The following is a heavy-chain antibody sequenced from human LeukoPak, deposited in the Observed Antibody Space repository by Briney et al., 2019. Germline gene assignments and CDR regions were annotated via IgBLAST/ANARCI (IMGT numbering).Heavy chain of an antibody. Sequence: GGALRLSCAASGLTFSSYMMNWVGQAPGKGLEWVSYISSSSSTVYYADSVKGRFTISRDNAKNSLYLQMNSLRAEDTAVYYCARLYCSGGSCYKGAGDYWGQGTLVTVSS. V-gene: IGHV3-48*04. CDR2: ISSSSSTV. CDR1: GLTFSSYM. D-gene: IGHD2-15*01. CDR3: ARLYCSGGSCYKGAGDY. J-gene: IGHJ4*02.